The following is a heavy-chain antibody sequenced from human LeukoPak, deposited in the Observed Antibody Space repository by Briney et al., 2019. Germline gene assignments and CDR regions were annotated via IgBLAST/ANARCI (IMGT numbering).Heavy chain of an antibody. J-gene: IGHJ4*02. CDR3: ASDYFDRTGYYGFIY. CDR1: GGSITDYH. V-gene: IGHV4-4*07. CDR2: LYTSGST. D-gene: IGHD3-22*01. Sequence: PSETLSLTCTVSGGSITDYHWIWIRQPAGKVLEWIGRLYTSGSTNYNPSLKSRVSMSVDTSKKQFSLRLSSVTAADTAIYYCASDYFDRTGYYGFIYWGQGSLVTISS.